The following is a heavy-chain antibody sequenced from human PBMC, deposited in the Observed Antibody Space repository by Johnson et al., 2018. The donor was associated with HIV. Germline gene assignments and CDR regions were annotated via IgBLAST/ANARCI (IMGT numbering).Heavy chain of an antibody. CDR2: IYSGGSI. Sequence: MQLVESGGGLVKPGGSLRLSCAASGFTFSDYYMSWIRQAPGKGLEWVSVIYSGGSIYYADSVKGRFSISRDNSKNTLYLQMNSLRVEDTAEYYCAREGAWEVRPGAFDTWGQGTMVTVSS. CDR1: GFTFSDYY. V-gene: IGHV3-66*01. D-gene: IGHD1-26*01. J-gene: IGHJ3*02. CDR3: AREGAWEVRPGAFDT.